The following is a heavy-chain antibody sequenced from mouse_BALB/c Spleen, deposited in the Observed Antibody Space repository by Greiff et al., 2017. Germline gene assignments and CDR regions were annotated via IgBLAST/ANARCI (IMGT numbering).Heavy chain of an antibody. CDR1: GYTFTDYY. Sequence: VQLQQSGPELVKPGASVKISCKASGYTFTDYYMNWVKQSHGKSLEWIGLVNPNNGGTSYNQKFKGKATLTVDKSSSTAYMELRSLTSEDSAVYYCARDYDFAYWGQGTLVTVSA. CDR3: ARDYDFAY. V-gene: IGHV1-26*01. J-gene: IGHJ3*01. D-gene: IGHD2-4*01. CDR2: VNPNNGGT.